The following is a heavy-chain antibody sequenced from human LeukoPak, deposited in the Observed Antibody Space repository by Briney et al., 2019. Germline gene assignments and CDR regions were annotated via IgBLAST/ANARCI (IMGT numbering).Heavy chain of an antibody. CDR1: GFSLSHHW. V-gene: IGHV3-7*01. J-gene: IGHJ5*01. Sequence: GGSLRLSCVGSGFSLSHHWINWVRQAPGTGLEWVAHIRGDGNDLYYADSVKDRFTISRDNLKNSVFLQMNSLRVEDTAVYYCAREDAVSSPGFDSWGQGTLVTVSS. CDR2: IRGDGNDL. CDR3: AREDAVSSPGFDS. D-gene: IGHD2-8*01.